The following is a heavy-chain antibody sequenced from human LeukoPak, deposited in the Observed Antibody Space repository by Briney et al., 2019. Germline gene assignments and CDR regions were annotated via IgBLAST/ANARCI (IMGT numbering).Heavy chain of an antibody. CDR3: AKGQWFGESSRGMAV. J-gene: IGHJ6*02. D-gene: IGHD3-10*01. CDR2: ISGSGGST. Sequence: GGSLRLSCAASGFTFSSYAMSWVRQAPGKGLEWVSAISGSGGSTYYADSVKGRFTISRDNSKNTLYLQMNSLRAEDTAVYYCAKGQWFGESSRGMAVWGQGTTVTVSS. CDR1: GFTFSSYA. V-gene: IGHV3-23*01.